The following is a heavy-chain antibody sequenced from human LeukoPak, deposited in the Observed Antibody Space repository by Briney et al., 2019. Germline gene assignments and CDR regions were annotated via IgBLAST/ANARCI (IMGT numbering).Heavy chain of an antibody. CDR2: LFYTGSP. V-gene: IGHV4-59*04. J-gene: IGHJ5*02. Sequence: SETLSLTCTVSGGSISSYYWSWIRQPPGKGLEWIGSLFYTGSPYYNPSLTSRITMSIDTSKNQFSLKLSSVTAADTAVYICASDTVVADGFFHSWGQGTLVTVSA. CDR1: GGSISSYY. D-gene: IGHD6-19*01. CDR3: ASDTVVADGFFHS.